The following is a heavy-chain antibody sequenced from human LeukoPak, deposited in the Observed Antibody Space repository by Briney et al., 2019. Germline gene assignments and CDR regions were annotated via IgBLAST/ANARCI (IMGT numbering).Heavy chain of an antibody. CDR2: IKQDGSEK. D-gene: IGHD3-3*01. CDR1: EFTFSSYW. Sequence: PGGSLRLSCAASEFTFSSYWMSWVRQAPGKGLEWVANIKQDGSEKYYVDSVKGRFTISRDNAKNSLYLQMNSLRAEDTAVYYCARDRAWNYFDYWGQGTLVTVSS. V-gene: IGHV3-7*03. J-gene: IGHJ4*02. CDR3: ARDRAWNYFDY.